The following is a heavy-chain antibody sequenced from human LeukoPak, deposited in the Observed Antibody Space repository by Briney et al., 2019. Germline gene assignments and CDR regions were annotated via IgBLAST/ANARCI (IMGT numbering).Heavy chain of an antibody. Sequence: PGGSLRLSCAASGFTFSSYAMHWVRQAPGKGLEWVAVISYDGSNKYYADSVKGRFTISRGNSKNTLYLQMNSLRAEDTAVYYCARDPWGFLEWLSTPDYGMDVWGQGTTVTVSS. J-gene: IGHJ6*02. CDR2: ISYDGSNK. V-gene: IGHV3-30-3*01. D-gene: IGHD3-3*01. CDR3: ARDPWGFLEWLSTPDYGMDV. CDR1: GFTFSSYA.